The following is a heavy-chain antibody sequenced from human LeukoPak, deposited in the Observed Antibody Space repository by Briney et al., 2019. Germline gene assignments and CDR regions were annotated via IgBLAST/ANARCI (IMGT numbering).Heavy chain of an antibody. Sequence: GGSLRLSCAASGFTFSSYWMSWVRQAPGKGLEWVSYISSSSSTIYYADSVKGRFTISRDNAKNSLYLQMNSLRAEDTAVYYCARDPTRMDGGYWGQGTLVTVSS. J-gene: IGHJ4*02. CDR1: GFTFSSYW. CDR2: ISSSSSTI. CDR3: ARDPTRMDGGY. V-gene: IGHV3-48*01. D-gene: IGHD2-8*01.